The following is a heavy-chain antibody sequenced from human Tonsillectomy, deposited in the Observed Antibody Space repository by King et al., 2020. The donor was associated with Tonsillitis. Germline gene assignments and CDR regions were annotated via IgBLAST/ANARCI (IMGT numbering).Heavy chain of an antibody. Sequence: SWVRQAPGKGLEWVSNIKQDGSEKHYVDSVKGRFTISRDNAKNSLYLQLNSLRAEDTAVYYCARVGGPGVWFDYWDQGALVTDSS. J-gene: IGHJ4*02. D-gene: IGHD3-16*01. V-gene: IGHV3-7*01. CDR2: IKQDGSEK. CDR3: ARVGGPGVWFDY.